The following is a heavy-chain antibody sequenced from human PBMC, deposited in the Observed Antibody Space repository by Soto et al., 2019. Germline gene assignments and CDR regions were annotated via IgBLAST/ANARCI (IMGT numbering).Heavy chain of an antibody. J-gene: IGHJ4*02. Sequence: GASVKVSCKASGGTFSSYAISWVRQAPGQGLEWMGGIIPIFGTANYAQKFQGRVTITADESTSTAYMELSSLRSEDTAVYYCARGKRIVGATSFDHWGQGTLVTVSS. CDR1: GGTFSSYA. CDR2: IIPIFGTA. D-gene: IGHD1-26*01. V-gene: IGHV1-69*13. CDR3: ARGKRIVGATSFDH.